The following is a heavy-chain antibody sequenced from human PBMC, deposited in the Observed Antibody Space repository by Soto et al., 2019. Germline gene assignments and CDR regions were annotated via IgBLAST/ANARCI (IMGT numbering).Heavy chain of an antibody. CDR2: IYHSGST. J-gene: IGHJ4*02. CDR3: ARGRGDYDEFEGFDY. CDR1: GGSISSYY. D-gene: IGHD4-17*01. Sequence: QVQLQESGPGLVKPSETLSLTCTVSGGSISSYYWSWIRQPPGKGLEWIGYIYHSGSTNYNPSLKSRVTISVDTSKNQFSLKLSSVTAADTAVYYCARGRGDYDEFEGFDYWGQGTLVTVSS. V-gene: IGHV4-59*01.